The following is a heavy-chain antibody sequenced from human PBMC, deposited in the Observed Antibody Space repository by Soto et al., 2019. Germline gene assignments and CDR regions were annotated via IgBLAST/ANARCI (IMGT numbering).Heavy chain of an antibody. D-gene: IGHD3-3*02. CDR1: GGSFSGYY. CDR3: ARGFHFYYYYGMDV. Sequence: SETLSLTCAVYGGSFSGYYWSWIRQPPGKGLEWIGEINHSGSTNYDPSLKSRVTISVDTSKNQFSLKLSSVTAADTAVYYCARGFHFYYYYGMDVWGQGTTVTVSS. J-gene: IGHJ6*02. V-gene: IGHV4-34*01. CDR2: INHSGST.